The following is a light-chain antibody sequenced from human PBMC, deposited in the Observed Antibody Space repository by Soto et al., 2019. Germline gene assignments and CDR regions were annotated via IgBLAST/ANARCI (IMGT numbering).Light chain of an antibody. CDR3: QRYGSSPPFT. CDR1: HRVSSSY. CDR2: GAS. J-gene: IGKJ2*01. Sequence: IVLAEAPGTLSLAPGQRATLSCRAIHRVSSSYLAWYQQKPGQAPRLLIYGASSRATGIPDRFSGSGSGTDFTLTISRLEPEDFAVYFCQRYGSSPPFTFGQGTKVDIK. V-gene: IGKV3-20*01.